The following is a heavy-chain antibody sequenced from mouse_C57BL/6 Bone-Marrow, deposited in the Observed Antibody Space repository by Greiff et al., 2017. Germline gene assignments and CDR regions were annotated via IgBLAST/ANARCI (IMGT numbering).Heavy chain of an antibody. CDR1: GYAFSSSW. CDR2: IYPGDGDT. Sequence: VQLQQSGPELVKPGASVKISCKASGYAFSSSWMNWVKQRPGKGLEWIGRIYPGDGDTNYNGKFKGKATLTADKSSSTAYMQLSSLTSEDSAVYFCARGYFDVWGTGTTVTVAS. J-gene: IGHJ1*03. CDR3: ARGYFDV. V-gene: IGHV1-82*01.